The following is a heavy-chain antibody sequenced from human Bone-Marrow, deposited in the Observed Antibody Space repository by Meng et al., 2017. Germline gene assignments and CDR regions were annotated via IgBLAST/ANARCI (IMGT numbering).Heavy chain of an antibody. CDR1: GFTFSSYA. Sequence: GETLKISCAASGFTFSSYAMHWVRQAPGKGLEWVAVISYDGSNKYYADSVKGRFTISRDNSKNTLYLQMNSLRAEDTAVYYCASTCNDFWSGNDAFDIWGQGTMVTVSS. J-gene: IGHJ3*02. D-gene: IGHD3-3*01. V-gene: IGHV3-30*01. CDR3: ASTCNDFWSGNDAFDI. CDR2: ISYDGSNK.